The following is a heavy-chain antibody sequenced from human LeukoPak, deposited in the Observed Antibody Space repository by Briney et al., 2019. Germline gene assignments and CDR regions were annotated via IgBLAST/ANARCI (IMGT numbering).Heavy chain of an antibody. Sequence: ASVKVSCKASGYTFTSYYMHWVRQALGQGLEWMGIINPSGGSTSYAQKFQGRVTMTRDMSTSTVYMELSSLRSEDTAVYYCARDREWLVPNNWFDPWGQGTLVTVSS. CDR2: INPSGGST. D-gene: IGHD6-19*01. CDR1: GYTFTSYY. V-gene: IGHV1-46*01. CDR3: ARDREWLVPNNWFDP. J-gene: IGHJ5*02.